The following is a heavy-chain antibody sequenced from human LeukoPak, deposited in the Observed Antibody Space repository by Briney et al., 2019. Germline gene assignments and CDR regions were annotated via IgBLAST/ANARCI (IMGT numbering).Heavy chain of an antibody. J-gene: IGHJ6*03. Sequence: KPSETLSLTCTVSGGSISGGGYYWSWIRQHPGKGLEWIGYIYYSGSTYYNPSLKSRVTISVDTSKNQFSLKLSSVTAADTAVYYCARVCSGYDFWSGYSSYYYYMDVWGKGTTVTVSS. CDR3: ARVCSGYDFWSGYSSYYYYMDV. D-gene: IGHD3-3*01. CDR2: IYYSGST. CDR1: GGSISGGGYY. V-gene: IGHV4-31*03.